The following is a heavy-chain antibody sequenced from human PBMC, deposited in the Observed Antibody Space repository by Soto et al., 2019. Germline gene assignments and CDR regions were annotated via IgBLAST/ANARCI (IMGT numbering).Heavy chain of an antibody. V-gene: IGHV1-69*02. CDR1: GGTFSSYT. D-gene: IGHD3-9*01. J-gene: IGHJ2*01. CDR2: IIPILGIA. Sequence: QVQLVQSGAEVKKPGSSVKVSCKASGGTFSSYTISWVRQAPGQGLEWMGRIIPILGIANYAQKFQGRVTITADKSTSTAYMELSSLRSEDTAVYYCAGIYYDILTGYPPPYWYFDLWGRGTLVTDSS. CDR3: AGIYYDILTGYPPPYWYFDL.